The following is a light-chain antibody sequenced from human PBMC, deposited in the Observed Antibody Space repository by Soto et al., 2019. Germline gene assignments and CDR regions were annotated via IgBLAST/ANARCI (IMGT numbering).Light chain of an antibody. CDR1: SSDVGGYNY. Sequence: QSVLTQPPSASGSPGQSVTISCTGTSSDVGGYNYVSWYQQHPGKAPKLILYEISERPSGVPDRFSGSKSGNTASLTVSGLQAEDEADYYCSSYAGNNNCVFGTGTKVNVL. CDR3: SSYAGNNNCV. CDR2: EIS. J-gene: IGLJ1*01. V-gene: IGLV2-8*01.